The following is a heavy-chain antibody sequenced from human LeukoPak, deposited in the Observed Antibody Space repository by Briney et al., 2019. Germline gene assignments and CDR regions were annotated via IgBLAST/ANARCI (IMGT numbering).Heavy chain of an antibody. Sequence: SGTLSLTCAVSGGSINTSHWWSWVRQPPGKGLEWIGEIYHSGSTNYNPSLRSRVTISVDKSKNQFSLKLTSVTAADRAVYYCARLRAVAAEIDYWGQGTLVTVSS. CDR2: IYHSGST. J-gene: IGHJ4*02. CDR3: ARLRAVAAEIDY. V-gene: IGHV4-4*02. CDR1: GGSINTSHW. D-gene: IGHD6-19*01.